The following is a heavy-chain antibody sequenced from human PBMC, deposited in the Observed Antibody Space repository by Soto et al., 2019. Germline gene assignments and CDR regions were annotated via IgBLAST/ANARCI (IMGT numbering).Heavy chain of an antibody. D-gene: IGHD3-3*01. Sequence: GGSLRLSSAASGLPCSSYAMSWVRQATGKGLEWVSAISGSGGSTYYADSVKGRFTISRDNSKNTLYLQMNSLRAEDTAVYYCAKVSSFTIFGVVTDYYYYGMDVWGQGTTVTVSS. V-gene: IGHV3-23*01. J-gene: IGHJ6*02. CDR3: AKVSSFTIFGVVTDYYYYGMDV. CDR1: GLPCSSYA. CDR2: ISGSGGST.